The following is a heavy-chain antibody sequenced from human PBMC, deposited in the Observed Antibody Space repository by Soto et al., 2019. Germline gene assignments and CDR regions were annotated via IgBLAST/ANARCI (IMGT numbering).Heavy chain of an antibody. Sequence: EVQLVESGGGLVQPGGSLRLSCAASGFTFSSYSMNWVRQAPGKGLEWVSYISSSSSTLYYADSVKGRFTISRDNAKNSLYLQMNSLRAEDTAVYYCARGRVSLWFDPWGQGTLVTVSS. CDR1: GFTFSSYS. CDR2: ISSSSSTL. V-gene: IGHV3-48*01. J-gene: IGHJ5*02. CDR3: ARGRVSLWFDP.